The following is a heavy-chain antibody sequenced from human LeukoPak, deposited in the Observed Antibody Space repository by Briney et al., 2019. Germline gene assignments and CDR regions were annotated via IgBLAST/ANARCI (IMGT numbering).Heavy chain of an antibody. V-gene: IGHV1-2*02. CDR3: ATLMAHLDY. CDR1: GYTFTDYH. CDR2: INPNSGDT. J-gene: IGHJ4*02. Sequence: ASVKVSCKASGYTFTDYHMHWVQQAPGQGLEWMGWINPNSGDTNYAQKFQGRVTMTRDTTISTAYMELSRLRSDDTAVFYCATLMAHLDYWGQGTLVTVSS. D-gene: IGHD2-8*01.